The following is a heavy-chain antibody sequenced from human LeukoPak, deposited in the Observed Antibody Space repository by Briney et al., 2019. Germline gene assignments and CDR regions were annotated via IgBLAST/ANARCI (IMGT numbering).Heavy chain of an antibody. CDR1: GASISTYY. CDR2: IFYSGST. Sequence: SETLSLTCSVSGASISTYYWSWIRQAPGKGLEWIGYIFYSGSTTYNPSLTSRVTISLDSSKSQFSQNLNSVTAADTAIYYCARGPGRAVATSWYFQIWGQGTLVTVSS. J-gene: IGHJ1*01. V-gene: IGHV4-59*12. CDR3: ARGPGRAVATSWYFQI. D-gene: IGHD5-12*01.